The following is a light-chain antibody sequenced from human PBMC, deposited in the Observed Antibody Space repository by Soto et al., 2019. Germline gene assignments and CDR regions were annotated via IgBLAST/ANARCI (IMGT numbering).Light chain of an antibody. CDR3: QQYGSSPPYT. CDR2: GAS. CDR1: QRVSSSY. J-gene: IGKJ2*01. V-gene: IGKV3-20*01. Sequence: EIMLTQSPGTLSLSPGERATLSCRASQRVSSSYLAWYQQKPCQAPRLLIYGASSRATGIPDRFSGSGSGTDFTLTISILEPEDFAVYYCQQYGSSPPYTFGQGTKVDIK.